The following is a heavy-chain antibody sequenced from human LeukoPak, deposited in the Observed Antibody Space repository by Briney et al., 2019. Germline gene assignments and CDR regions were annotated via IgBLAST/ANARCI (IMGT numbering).Heavy chain of an antibody. CDR3: AGETLAPSGVKYFHH. D-gene: IGHD6-13*01. CDR1: GYTFTGYY. J-gene: IGHJ1*01. CDR2: INPNSGGT. V-gene: IGHV1-2*02. Sequence: GASVKVSCKASGYTFTGYYMHWVRQAPGQGLEWMGWINPNSGGTNYAQKFQGRVTITTDESTTTAYMEVSSLTSEDTAVYYCAGETLAPSGVKYFHHWGQGTLVTVSS.